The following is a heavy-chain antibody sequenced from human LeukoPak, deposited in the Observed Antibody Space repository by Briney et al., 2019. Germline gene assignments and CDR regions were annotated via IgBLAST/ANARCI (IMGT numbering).Heavy chain of an antibody. Sequence: PSETLSLTCTVSGGSISSSSYYWGWIRQPPGKGLEWIGSIYYSGSTYYNPYLKSRVTISVDTSKNQFSLKLGSVTAADTAVYYCARQDGGYYYYYYMDVWGKGTTVTVSS. V-gene: IGHV4-39*01. CDR1: GGSISSSSYY. CDR3: ARQDGGYYYYYYMDV. CDR2: IYYSGST. J-gene: IGHJ6*03.